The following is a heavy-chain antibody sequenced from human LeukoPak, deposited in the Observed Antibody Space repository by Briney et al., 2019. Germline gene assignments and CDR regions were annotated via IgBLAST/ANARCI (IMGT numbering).Heavy chain of an antibody. CDR2: INQDGSVI. CDR1: GVYW. D-gene: IGHD2-8*02. J-gene: IGHJ4*02. CDR3: ATSSGAPGNM. V-gene: IGHV3-7*01. Sequence: GGSLRLSCAVSGVYWMSWVRQAPGKGLEWVDNINQDGSVIYYVDSVKGRFTISRDNAKNSLYLQMNSLRAEDTGVYYCATSSGAPGNMWGQGTLVTVSS.